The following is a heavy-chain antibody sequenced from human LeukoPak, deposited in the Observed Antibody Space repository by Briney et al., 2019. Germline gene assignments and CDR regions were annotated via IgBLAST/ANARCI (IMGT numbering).Heavy chain of an antibody. V-gene: IGHV1-8*01. J-gene: IGHJ4*02. D-gene: IGHD3-22*01. Sequence: GASVKVSCTASGYTFTSYDINWVRQATGQGLEWMGWMNPNSGNTGYAQKFQGRVTMTRNTSISTAYMELSSLRSEDTAVYYCARDYYDSSGYSYYFDYWGQGTLVTVSS. CDR1: GYTFTSYD. CDR2: MNPNSGNT. CDR3: ARDYYDSSGYSYYFDY.